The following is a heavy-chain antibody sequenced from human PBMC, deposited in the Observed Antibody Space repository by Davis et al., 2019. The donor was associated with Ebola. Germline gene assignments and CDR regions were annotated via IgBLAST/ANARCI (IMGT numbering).Heavy chain of an antibody. D-gene: IGHD6-19*01. V-gene: IGHV4-34*12. CDR1: GGSFSGYY. CDR2: VIDSGNS. Sequence: SETLSLTCAVYGGSFSGYYLSWVRQSPGKGLEWIGEVIDSGNSNYNPSLKGRVSVSVDTSKNQFSLRLTSVTAADTAVYYCARTTRGSGWFLDYWGQGTLVTVSS. CDR3: ARTTRGSGWFLDY. J-gene: IGHJ4*02.